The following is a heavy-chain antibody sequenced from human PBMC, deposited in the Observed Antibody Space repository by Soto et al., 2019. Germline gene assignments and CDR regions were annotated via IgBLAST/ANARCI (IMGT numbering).Heavy chain of an antibody. CDR1: GFNFSGSV. CDR2: IRSKANNYAT. D-gene: IGHD2-15*01. J-gene: IGHJ4*02. CDR3: ARYNSGGSCYDCGYFDY. V-gene: IGHV3-73*01. Sequence: GGSLRLSCAASGFNFSGSVIHWVRQASGKGLEWVGRIRSKANNYATGYAASVKGRFTISRDDSENTAYLQMNSLRAEDTAVYYCARYNSGGSCYDCGYFDYWGQGTLVTVSS.